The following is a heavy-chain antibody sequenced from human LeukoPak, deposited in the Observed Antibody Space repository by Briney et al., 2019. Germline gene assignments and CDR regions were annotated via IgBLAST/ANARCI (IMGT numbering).Heavy chain of an antibody. CDR1: GFTFSSYA. J-gene: IGHJ3*02. CDR3: AKRDGYYDSSGYYVEDAFDI. V-gene: IGHV3-23*01. Sequence: GGSLRLSCAASGFTFSSYAMSWVRQAPGKGLEWVSAISGSGGSTYYADSVKGRFTISRDNSKNTLYLQMNSLRAEDTAVYYCAKRDGYYDSSGYYVEDAFDIWGQGTMVTVSS. CDR2: ISGSGGST. D-gene: IGHD3-22*01.